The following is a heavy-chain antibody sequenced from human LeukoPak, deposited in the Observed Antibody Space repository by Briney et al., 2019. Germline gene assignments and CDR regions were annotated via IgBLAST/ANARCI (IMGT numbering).Heavy chain of an antibody. V-gene: IGHV3-21*01. CDR3: AREEDAFDI. J-gene: IGHJ3*02. CDR1: GFTFSSYS. CDR2: ISSSSYI. Sequence: PGGSLGLPCAASGFTFSSYSMNWVRQAPGKGLEWVSSISSSSYIYYADSVKGRFTISRDNAKNSLYLQMNSLRAEDTAVYYCAREEDAFDIWGQGTMVTVSS.